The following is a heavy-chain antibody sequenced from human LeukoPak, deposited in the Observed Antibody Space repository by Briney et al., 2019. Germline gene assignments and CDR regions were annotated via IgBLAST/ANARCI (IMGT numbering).Heavy chain of an antibody. J-gene: IGHJ4*02. CDR3: AGDGCGSGTNCPAVY. V-gene: IGHV1-46*01. Sequence: ASVKVSCKASGYTFTFYYVHWVRQAPGQGLEWMGIINPNSGGTTYAQTLQGRVTLTGDTYASTVFMELSSLTSEDTAVYYCAGDGCGSGTNCPAVYWGQGNRVTVSA. CDR1: GYTFTFYY. D-gene: IGHD2-15*01. CDR2: INPNSGGT.